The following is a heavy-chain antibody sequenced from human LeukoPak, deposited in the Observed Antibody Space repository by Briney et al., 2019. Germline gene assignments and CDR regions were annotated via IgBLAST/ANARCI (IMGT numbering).Heavy chain of an antibody. D-gene: IGHD2-15*01. Sequence: ASVKVSCKASGYTFTSYGISWVRQAPGQGLEWMGWISAYNGNTNYAQKLQGRVTMTTDTSTSTAYMELRSLRSDDTAVYYCARDAEALYCSGGSCYYDYWGQGTLVTVSS. V-gene: IGHV1-18*01. CDR2: ISAYNGNT. CDR1: GYTFTSYG. CDR3: ARDAEALYCSGGSCYYDY. J-gene: IGHJ4*02.